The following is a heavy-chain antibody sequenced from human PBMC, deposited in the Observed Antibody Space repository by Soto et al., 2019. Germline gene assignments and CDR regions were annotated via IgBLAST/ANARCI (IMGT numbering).Heavy chain of an antibody. Sequence: GGSLRLSCAASGFTFSGSAMHWVGQASGKGLEWVGRIRSKANSYATAYAASVKGRFTISREDSKNTAYLQMNSLKTADTAVYYCARMYYDILTGSAPFDYWGQGTLVTVSS. D-gene: IGHD3-9*01. V-gene: IGHV3-73*01. J-gene: IGHJ4*02. CDR2: IRSKANSYAT. CDR1: GFTFSGSA. CDR3: ARMYYDILTGSAPFDY.